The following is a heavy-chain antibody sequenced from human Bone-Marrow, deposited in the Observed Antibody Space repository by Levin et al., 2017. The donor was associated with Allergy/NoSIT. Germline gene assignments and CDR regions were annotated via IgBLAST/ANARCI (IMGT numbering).Heavy chain of an antibody. J-gene: IGHJ6*02. CDR2: ISDSGTT. V-gene: IGHV4-61*01. CDR3: ARDKVIPAANGYYYYGMDV. CDR1: GGSVSSGTY. Sequence: SETLSLTCTVSGGSVSSGTYWSWIRQTPGKGLEWIGHISDSGTTKYNPSLKSRVIISIDTSKNQFSLKLSSVTAADTAVYYCARDKVIPAANGYYYYGMDVWGQGTTVTVSS. D-gene: IGHD2-2*01.